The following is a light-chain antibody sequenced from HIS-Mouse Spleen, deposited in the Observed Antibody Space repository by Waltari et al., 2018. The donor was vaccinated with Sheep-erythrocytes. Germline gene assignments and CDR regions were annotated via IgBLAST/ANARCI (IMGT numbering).Light chain of an antibody. V-gene: IGLV2-23*01. CDR2: EGS. CDR3: CSYAGSSTPWV. CDR1: SSDVGSYNL. Sequence: QSALTQPASVSGSPGQSLTISCTGTSSDVGSYNLLSWYQQHPGKAPKPMIYEGSKRPSGVSNRFSGSKSGNTASLTISGLQAEDEADYYCCSYAGSSTPWVFGGGTKLTVL. J-gene: IGLJ3*02.